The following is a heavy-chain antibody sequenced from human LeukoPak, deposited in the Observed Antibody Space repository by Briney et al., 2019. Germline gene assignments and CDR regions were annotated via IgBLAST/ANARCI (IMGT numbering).Heavy chain of an antibody. CDR1: GFNFSAYY. J-gene: IGHJ4*02. CDR3: ARLSTATAGSDY. Sequence: GGSLRLSCAASGFNFSAYYMTWIRQAPGKGLEWVSYIGISDDTIFYADSVKGRFTISRDNAKNSLYLQMNSLRAEDTAVYYCARLSTATAGSDYWGQGTLVTVSS. CDR2: IGISDDTI. V-gene: IGHV3-11*04. D-gene: IGHD6-13*01.